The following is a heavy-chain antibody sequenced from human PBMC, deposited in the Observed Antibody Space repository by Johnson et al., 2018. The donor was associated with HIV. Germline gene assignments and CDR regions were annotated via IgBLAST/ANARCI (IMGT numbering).Heavy chain of an antibody. CDR2: ISGSGGST. Sequence: VQLVESGGGLVQPGGSLRLSCAASGFTFSSYAMNWVRQAPGKGLEWVSGISGSGGSTYYAESVKGRFTISRDNSKNTLYVQMNSLRVEYTAVYYCARSRGLWGVQDGFDIWGQGTMVTVSS. J-gene: IGHJ3*02. CDR3: ARSRGLWGVQDGFDI. V-gene: IGHV3-23*04. D-gene: IGHD2-21*01. CDR1: GFTFSSYA.